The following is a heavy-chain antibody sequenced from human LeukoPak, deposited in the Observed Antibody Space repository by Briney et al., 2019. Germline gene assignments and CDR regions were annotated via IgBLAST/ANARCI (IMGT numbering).Heavy chain of an antibody. CDR2: MNPNSGNT. CDR3: ARGAAGSDAFDI. J-gene: IGHJ3*02. D-gene: IGHD6-25*01. V-gene: IGHV1-8*01. CDR1: GYTFTSYD. Sequence: ASVKVSCKAFGYTFTSYDINWVRQATGQGLEWMGWMNPNSGNTGYAQKFQGRVTMTRNTSISTAYMELSSLRSEDTAVYYCARGAAGSDAFDIWGQGTMVTVSS.